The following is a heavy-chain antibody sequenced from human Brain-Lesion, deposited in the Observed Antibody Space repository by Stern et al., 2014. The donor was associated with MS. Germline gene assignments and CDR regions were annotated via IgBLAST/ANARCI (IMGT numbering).Heavy chain of an antibody. V-gene: IGHV4-39*01. CDR1: GGSISSSSYY. CDR3: AKLWLGELPESPFDY. D-gene: IGHD3-10*01. Sequence: QVQLVESGPGLVKPSETLSLTCTVSGGSISSSSYYWGWIRQPPGKGLEWIGSIYYRGSTYYNPSLKSRVTISMDTYKNQFSLRLSSVTAADTAVYFCAKLWLGELPESPFDYWGQGTLVTVSS. J-gene: IGHJ4*02. CDR2: IYYRGST.